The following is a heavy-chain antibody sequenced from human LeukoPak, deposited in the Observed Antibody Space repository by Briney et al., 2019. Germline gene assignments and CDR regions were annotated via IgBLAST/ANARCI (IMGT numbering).Heavy chain of an antibody. V-gene: IGHV3-23*01. CDR3: AKTQAAVGKAWFDP. CDR2: TSSSDAGT. CDR1: GFTLSTYA. D-gene: IGHD6-13*01. J-gene: IGHJ5*02. Sequence: GGSLRLSCAASGFTLSTYAMSWVRQTPGKGLEWVAATSSSDAGTYHADSVRGRFTISRDNSKNTLYLQMNSLRAEDMAVYYCAKTQAAVGKAWFDPWGQGTLVTVSS.